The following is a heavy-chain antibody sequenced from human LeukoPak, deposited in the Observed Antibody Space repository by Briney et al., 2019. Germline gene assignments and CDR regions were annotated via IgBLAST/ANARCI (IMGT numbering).Heavy chain of an antibody. CDR3: ARVNPQYGSGSYSDY. D-gene: IGHD3-10*01. J-gene: IGHJ4*02. CDR1: GFTFSSYW. Sequence: GGSLRLSCEVSGFTFSSYWMSWVRQAPGKGLEWVANIKQDGSEKYYVDSVKGRFTISRDNAKNSLYLQMNSLRAEDTAVYYCARVNPQYGSGSYSDYWGQGTLVTVSS. CDR2: IKQDGSEK. V-gene: IGHV3-7*01.